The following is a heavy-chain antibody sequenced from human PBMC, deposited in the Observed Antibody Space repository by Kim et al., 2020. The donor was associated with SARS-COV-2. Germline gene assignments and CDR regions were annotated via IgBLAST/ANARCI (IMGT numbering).Heavy chain of an antibody. Sequence: ASVKVSCKASGYTFTSYGISWVRQAPGQGLEWMGWISAYNGNTNYAQKLQGRVTPTTDTSTSTAYMELRSLRADDTAVYYCARDHLLHIVVVVAAQLRDDAFDIWGQGTMVTVSS. J-gene: IGHJ3*02. V-gene: IGHV1-18*01. CDR1: GYTFTSYG. D-gene: IGHD2-15*01. CDR2: ISAYNGNT. CDR3: ARDHLLHIVVVVAAQLRDDAFDI.